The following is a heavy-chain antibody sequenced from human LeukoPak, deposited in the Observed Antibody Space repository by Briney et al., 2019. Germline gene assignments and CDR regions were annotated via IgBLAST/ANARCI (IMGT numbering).Heavy chain of an antibody. Sequence: GGSLRLSCAASGFTFSSYAMSWVRQAPGKGLEWVAVISYDGSNKYYADSVKGRFTISRDNSKNTLYLQMNSLRAEDTAVYYCARDRVKYQLPDAFDIWGQGTMVTVSS. J-gene: IGHJ3*02. CDR1: GFTFSSYA. D-gene: IGHD2-2*01. CDR2: ISYDGSNK. V-gene: IGHV3-30-3*01. CDR3: ARDRVKYQLPDAFDI.